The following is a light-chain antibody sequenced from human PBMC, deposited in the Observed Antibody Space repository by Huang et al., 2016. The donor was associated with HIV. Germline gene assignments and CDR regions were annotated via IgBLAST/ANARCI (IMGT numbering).Light chain of an antibody. CDR2: ASA. V-gene: IGKV1-9*01. Sequence: IQLTQSPSSLSASVGDRVTITCRASQGIRTYLAWYQQRPGKAPTLLIHASATLRSGVSERFSGTGSGTDFTRTISNLQVEDFATYYCQQLKSYPYTFGQGTTLGLK. CDR1: QGIRTY. CDR3: QQLKSYPYT. J-gene: IGKJ2*01.